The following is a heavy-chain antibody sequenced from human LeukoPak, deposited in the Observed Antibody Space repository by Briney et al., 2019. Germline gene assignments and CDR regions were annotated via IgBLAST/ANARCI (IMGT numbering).Heavy chain of an antibody. J-gene: IGHJ4*02. Sequence: LETLSLTCTVSGGSISSYYWSWIRQPPGKGLEWIGYIYYSGTTNYNPSLRSRVTISVDTSKNQFSLRLTSVTAADTAVYYCARGFDSKSTYFDYWGQGTLVTVSS. V-gene: IGHV4-59*01. D-gene: IGHD5-12*01. CDR2: IYYSGTT. CDR1: GGSISSYY. CDR3: ARGFDSKSTYFDY.